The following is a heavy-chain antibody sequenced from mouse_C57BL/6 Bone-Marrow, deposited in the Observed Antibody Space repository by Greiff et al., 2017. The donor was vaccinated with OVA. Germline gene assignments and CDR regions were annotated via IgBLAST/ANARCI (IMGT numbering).Heavy chain of an antibody. J-gene: IGHJ4*01. CDR1: GFNIKDDS. V-gene: IGHV14-4*01. Sequence: EVQLQQSGAELVRPGASVKLSCTASGFNIKDDSMHCVQQRPEQGLEWIGWIDPEDGDTEYASQLKGKVTIPTDTSSNTAYLQLISPTSEDTAVYYCTPYWDYWGQGTSVTVSS. D-gene: IGHD1-1*01. CDR3: TPYWDY. CDR2: IDPEDGDT.